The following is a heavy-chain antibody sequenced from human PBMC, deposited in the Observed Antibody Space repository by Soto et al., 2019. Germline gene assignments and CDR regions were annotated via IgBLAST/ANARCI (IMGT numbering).Heavy chain of an antibody. D-gene: IGHD3-22*01. Sequence: EMHLVESGGGLVQPGRSLTISCAASGFTFEDYAMHWVRQTPGKGREWVSGISWNSGNIIYADSVKGRFTISRDNAKNSLYLQMNSLRPEDTALYYFAKMVTWDSSGYYQGGFDCWGQGTLVTVSS. CDR2: ISWNSGNI. CDR3: AKMVTWDSSGYYQGGFDC. J-gene: IGHJ4*02. V-gene: IGHV3-9*01. CDR1: GFTFEDYA.